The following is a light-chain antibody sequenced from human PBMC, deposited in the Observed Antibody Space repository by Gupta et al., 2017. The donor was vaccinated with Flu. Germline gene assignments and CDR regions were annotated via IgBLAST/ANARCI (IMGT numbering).Light chain of an antibody. CDR1: KSLLHSNRYNY. V-gene: IGKV2-28*01. CDR2: LGS. CDR3: MQALQTPFT. Sequence: DIVMTQSTLSLPVTPGEPVSISCRSSKSLLHSNRYNYLDWYLQTPGQSPQLLIYLGSNRASGVPDRFSGSGSGTDFTLKISRVEAEDVGVYYCMQALQTPFTFGPGTKVEIK. J-gene: IGKJ3*01.